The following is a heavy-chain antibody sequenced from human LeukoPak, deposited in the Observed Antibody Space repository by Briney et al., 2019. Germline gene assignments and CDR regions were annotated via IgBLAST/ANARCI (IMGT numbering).Heavy chain of an antibody. CDR2: IYHSGST. D-gene: IGHD2-2*01. CDR1: GGSISSSNW. Sequence: SGTLSLTCAVSGGSISSSNWWSWVRQPPGKGLEWIGEIYHSGSTNYNPSLKSRVTISVDKSKNQFSLKLSSVTAADTAVYYCCSSTRGYNWFDPWGQGTLVTVSS. J-gene: IGHJ5*02. V-gene: IGHV4-4*02. CDR3: CSSTRGYNWFDP.